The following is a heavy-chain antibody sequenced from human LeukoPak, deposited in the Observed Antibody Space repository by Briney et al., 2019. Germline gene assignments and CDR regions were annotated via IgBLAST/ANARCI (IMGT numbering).Heavy chain of an antibody. D-gene: IGHD5-24*01. CDR3: ARGAARMVEVATIISFEY. J-gene: IGHJ4*02. CDR1: GGSISSYY. CDR2: IYYSGTT. Sequence: PSETLSLTCTVSGGSISSYYWNWIRQPPGKGLEWIGYIYYSGTTNYNPSLKSRVSMSVDTSKNQFSLKLSSVTAADTAVYYCARGAARMVEVATIISFEYWGQGTLVTVSS. V-gene: IGHV4-59*01.